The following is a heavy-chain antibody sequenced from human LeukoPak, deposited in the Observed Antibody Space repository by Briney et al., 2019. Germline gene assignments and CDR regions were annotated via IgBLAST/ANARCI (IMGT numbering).Heavy chain of an antibody. CDR2: INHSGST. V-gene: IGHV4-34*01. CDR3: ARRRNTYHYVPAAIGLSFDP. D-gene: IGHD2-2*01. CDR1: GGSFSGYY. Sequence: SETLSLTCAVYGGSFSGYYWSWLRQPPGKGLEWIGEINHSGSTNYNPSLKSRVTISVDTSKNQFSLKLSSVTAADTAVYYCARRRNTYHYVPAAIGLSFDPWGQGTLVTVSS. J-gene: IGHJ5*02.